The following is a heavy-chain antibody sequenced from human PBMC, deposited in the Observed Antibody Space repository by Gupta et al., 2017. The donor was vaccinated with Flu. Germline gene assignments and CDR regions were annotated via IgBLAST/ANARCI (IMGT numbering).Heavy chain of an antibody. Sequence: EVHLVESGGGLVQPGGSLRLSCAASGFTFSSYEMNWVRQAPGKGLEWVSYISSSASTIYYADSVKGRFTISRDNVKNSLYLQMNSLRAEDTAVYYCARDGGQQLVLRYYYGMDVWGQGTTVTVSS. J-gene: IGHJ6*02. V-gene: IGHV3-48*03. CDR1: GFTFSSYE. CDR3: ARDGGQQLVLRYYYGMDV. CDR2: ISSSASTI. D-gene: IGHD6-13*01.